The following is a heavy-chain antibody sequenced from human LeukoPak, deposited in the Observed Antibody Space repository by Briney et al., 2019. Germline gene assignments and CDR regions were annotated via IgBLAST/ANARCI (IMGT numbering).Heavy chain of an antibody. CDR1: GGSISSYH. D-gene: IGHD6-13*01. CDR3: ARGSSTWTYFDY. V-gene: IGHV4-59*12. Sequence: SETLSLTCTVSGGSISSYHWSWIRQPPGKGLEWIGYIYYSGSTNYNPSLKSRVTISVDTSKNQFSLKLSSVTAADTAVYYCARGSSTWTYFDYWGQGTLVTVSS. J-gene: IGHJ4*02. CDR2: IYYSGST.